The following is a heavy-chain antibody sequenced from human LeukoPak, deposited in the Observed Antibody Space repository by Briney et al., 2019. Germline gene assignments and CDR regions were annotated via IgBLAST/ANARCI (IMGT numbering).Heavy chain of an antibody. Sequence: PGGSLRFSCAASGFTFSSYAMSWVRQAPGKGLEWVSAISGSGGSTYYADSVKGRFTISRDNSKNTLYLQMNSLRAEDTAVYYCAKRYSGSSGLYNFDSWGQGTLVTVSS. D-gene: IGHD1-26*01. CDR1: GFTFSSYA. V-gene: IGHV3-23*01. J-gene: IGHJ4*02. CDR3: AKRYSGSSGLYNFDS. CDR2: ISGSGGST.